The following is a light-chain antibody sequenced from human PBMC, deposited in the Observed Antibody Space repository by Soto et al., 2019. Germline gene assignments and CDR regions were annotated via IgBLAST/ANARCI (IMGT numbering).Light chain of an antibody. CDR3: SSYASGTTPVV. CDR2: EVS. V-gene: IGLV2-14*01. J-gene: IGLJ2*01. Sequence: QSALTQPASVAGSPGQSITISCTGSSSDIAGYNHVSWYQHHAGTAPKLMIYEVSYRPSGVSSRFSGSKSGNTASLTISGLQTEDEADYYCSSYASGTTPVVFGGGTKVTVL. CDR1: SSDIAGYNH.